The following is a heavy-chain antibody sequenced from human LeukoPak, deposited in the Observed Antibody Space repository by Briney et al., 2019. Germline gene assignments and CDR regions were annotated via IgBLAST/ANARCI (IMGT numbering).Heavy chain of an antibody. V-gene: IGHV4-59*01. Sequence: SETLSLTCTVSGGSISSYYWSWLRQPPGKGLEWVGYIYYSGSTNYNPSLKSRVTISVDTSKNQFSLKLSSVTAADTAVYYCARGRASYGSGSYLFDYWGQGTLVTVSS. CDR2: IYYSGST. D-gene: IGHD3-10*01. CDR1: GGSISSYY. CDR3: ARGRASYGSGSYLFDY. J-gene: IGHJ4*02.